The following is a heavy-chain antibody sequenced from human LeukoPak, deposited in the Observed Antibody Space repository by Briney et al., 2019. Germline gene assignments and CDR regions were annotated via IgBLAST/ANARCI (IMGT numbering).Heavy chain of an antibody. V-gene: IGHV5-51*01. CDR3: ARHGSGSYQFDN. Sequence: NHGESLKISCKGSEYSFNNNWIGWVRQMPGKGLEWMGIIYPGDSDTRYSPSFQGQVTISVDKSISTAYLQWSSLKASDTAMYYCARHGSGSYQFDNWGQGTLVTVSS. CDR2: IYPGDSDT. J-gene: IGHJ4*02. D-gene: IGHD1-26*01. CDR1: EYSFNNNW.